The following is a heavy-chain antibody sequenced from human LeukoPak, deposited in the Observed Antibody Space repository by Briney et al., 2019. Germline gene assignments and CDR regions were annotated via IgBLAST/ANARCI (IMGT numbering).Heavy chain of an antibody. CDR3: AKAERPLTIRTNWFDP. J-gene: IGHJ5*02. CDR2: ISGSTGNT. CDR1: GFTFSSYA. D-gene: IGHD1-14*01. V-gene: IGHV3-23*01. Sequence: PGGSLRLSCAASGFTFSSYAMSWVRQAPGKGLEWVSAISGSTGNTYYADSVKGRFTISRDNSKNTVYLQMNSLRAEDTAVYYCAKAERPLTIRTNWFDPWGQGTLVTVSS.